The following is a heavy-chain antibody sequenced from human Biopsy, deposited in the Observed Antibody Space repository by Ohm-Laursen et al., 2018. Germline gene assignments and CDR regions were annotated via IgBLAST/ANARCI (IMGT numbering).Heavy chain of an antibody. Sequence: GASVKVSCKASGFSFTGYYIHWVRQAPGQGLEWMGWISPKNGDTNYAHKFQGNITMTRDTSVSTAYMEMSRLRCDDTAVYYCALQSVAQMKNFDYWGQGTLVTVSS. CDR1: GFSFTGYY. D-gene: IGHD6-19*01. CDR3: ALQSVAQMKNFDY. J-gene: IGHJ4*02. V-gene: IGHV1-2*02. CDR2: ISPKNGDT.